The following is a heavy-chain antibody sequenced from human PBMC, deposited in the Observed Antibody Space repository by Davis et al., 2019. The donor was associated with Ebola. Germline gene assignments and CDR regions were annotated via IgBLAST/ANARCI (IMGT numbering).Heavy chain of an antibody. Sequence: MPSETLSLTCTVSGGSISSSSYYWGWIRQPPGKGLEWIGSIYYSGSTYYNPSLKSRVTISVDTSKNQFSLKLSSVTAADTAVYYCATSGAFDIRGQGTMVTVSS. CDR2: IYYSGST. J-gene: IGHJ3*02. V-gene: IGHV4-39*01. CDR3: ATSGAFDI. CDR1: GGSISSSSYY.